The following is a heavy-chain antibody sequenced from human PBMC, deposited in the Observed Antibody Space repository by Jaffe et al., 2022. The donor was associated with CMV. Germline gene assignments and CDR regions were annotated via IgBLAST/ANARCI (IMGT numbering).Heavy chain of an antibody. CDR2: INHSGST. CDR1: GGSFSGYY. J-gene: IGHJ4*02. V-gene: IGHV4-34*01. CDR3: ARAESAEVVAANVGSAYFDY. Sequence: QVQLQQWGAGLLKPSETLSLTCAVYGGSFSGYYWSWIRQPPGKGLEWIGEINHSGSTNYNPSLKSRVTISVDTSKNQFSLKLSSVTAADTAVYYCARAESAEVVAANVGSAYFDYWGQGTLVTVSS. D-gene: IGHD2-15*01.